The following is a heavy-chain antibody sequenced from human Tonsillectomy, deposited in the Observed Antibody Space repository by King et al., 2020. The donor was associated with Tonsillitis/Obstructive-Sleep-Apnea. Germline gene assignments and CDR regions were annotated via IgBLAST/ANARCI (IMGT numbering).Heavy chain of an antibody. CDR1: GGSFSGYY. J-gene: IGHJ4*02. Sequence: VQLQQWGAGLLKPSETLSLTCAVYGGSFSGYYWSWIRQPPGKGLEWIGEINHSGSTNYNPSLKSRVTISVDTSKNQFSLKLSSVTAADTAVYYCARSRRYCSSTSCRYYFDSWGQGTLVTVSS. D-gene: IGHD2-2*01. CDR2: INHSGST. V-gene: IGHV4-34*01. CDR3: ARSRRYCSSTSCRYYFDS.